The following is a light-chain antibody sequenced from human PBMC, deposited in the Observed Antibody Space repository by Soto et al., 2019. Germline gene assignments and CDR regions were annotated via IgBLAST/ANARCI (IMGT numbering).Light chain of an antibody. CDR3: QTWGTGTWV. Sequence: QTVVTQSPSASASLGASVKLTCTLSSGHSSYAIAWHQQQPEKGPRYLMKLNSDGSYSKGDGIPDRFSGSSSGAERYLTISSLPSEDEADYYCQTWGTGTWVFGGGTKVTVL. J-gene: IGLJ3*02. CDR1: SGHSSYA. CDR2: LNSDGSY. V-gene: IGLV4-69*01.